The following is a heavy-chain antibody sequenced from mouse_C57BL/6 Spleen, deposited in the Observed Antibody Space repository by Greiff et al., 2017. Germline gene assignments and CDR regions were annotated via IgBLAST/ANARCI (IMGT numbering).Heavy chain of an antibody. CDR1: GYTFTSYW. J-gene: IGHJ2*01. V-gene: IGHV1-53*01. D-gene: IGHD2-4*01. CDR2: INPSNGGT. Sequence: QVHVKQPGTELVKPGASVKLSCKASGYTFTSYWMHWVKQRPGQGLEWIGNINPSNGGTNYNEKFKSKATLTVDKSSSTAYMQLSSLTSEDSAVYYCARASSYDYGNYWGQGTTLTVSS. CDR3: ARASSYDYGNY.